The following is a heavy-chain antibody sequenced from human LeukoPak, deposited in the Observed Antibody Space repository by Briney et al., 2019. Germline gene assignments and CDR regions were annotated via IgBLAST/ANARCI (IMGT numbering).Heavy chain of an antibody. D-gene: IGHD3-3*01. CDR2: IYTSGST. CDR1: GGSISSYY. J-gene: IGHJ3*02. V-gene: IGHV4-4*07. CDR3: ARDGSVGVVPFAGGAFDI. Sequence: SETLSLTCTVSGGSISSYYWSWIRQPAGKGLEWIGRIYTSGSTNYNPSLKSRVTMSVDTSKNQFSLKLSSVTAADTAVYYCARDGSVGVVPFAGGAFDIWGQGTMVTVSS.